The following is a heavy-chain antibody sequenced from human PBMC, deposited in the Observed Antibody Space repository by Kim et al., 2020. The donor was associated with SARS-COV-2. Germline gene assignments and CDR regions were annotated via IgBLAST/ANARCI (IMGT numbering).Heavy chain of an antibody. CDR3: AREIRNPEQQLVRFDP. V-gene: IGHV1-46*01. D-gene: IGHD6-13*01. CDR1: GYTFTSYY. CDR2: INPSGGST. Sequence: ASVKVSCKASGYTFTSYYMHWVRQAPGQGLEWMGIINPSGGSTSYAQKFQGRVTMTRDTSTSTVYMELSSLRSEDTAVYYCAREIRNPEQQLVRFDPWGQGTLVTVSS. J-gene: IGHJ5*02.